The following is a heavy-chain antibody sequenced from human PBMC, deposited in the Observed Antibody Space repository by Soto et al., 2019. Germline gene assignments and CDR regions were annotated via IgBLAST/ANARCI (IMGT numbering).Heavy chain of an antibody. Sequence: GGSLRLSCAASGFTFSSYSMNWVRQAPGKGLEWVSSISSSSSYIYYADSVKGRFTISRDNAKNSLYLQMNSLRAEDTAVYYCARDRWRSTSWYGFDPWGQGTLVTVSS. V-gene: IGHV3-21*01. CDR3: ARDRWRSTSWYGFDP. J-gene: IGHJ5*02. CDR1: GFTFSSYS. D-gene: IGHD6-13*01. CDR2: ISSSSSYI.